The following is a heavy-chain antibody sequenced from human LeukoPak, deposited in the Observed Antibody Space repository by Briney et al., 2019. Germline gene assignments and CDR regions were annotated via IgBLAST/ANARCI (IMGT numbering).Heavy chain of an antibody. CDR3: ARLSIFGVVIPGDAFDI. V-gene: IGHV4-39*01. J-gene: IGHJ3*02. Sequence: PSETLSLTCTVSGGSISSSSYYWGWIRQPPGKGLEWIGSIYYSGSTYYNPSLKSRVTISVDTSKNQFSLKLSSVTAADTAVYYCARLSIFGVVIPGDAFDIWGQGTMVTVSS. CDR2: IYYSGST. CDR1: GGSISSSSYY. D-gene: IGHD3-3*01.